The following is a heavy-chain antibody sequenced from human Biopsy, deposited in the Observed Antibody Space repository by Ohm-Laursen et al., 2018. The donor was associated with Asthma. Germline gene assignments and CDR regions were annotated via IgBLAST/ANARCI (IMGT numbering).Heavy chain of an antibody. Sequence: SVKVSCNAPGGTFSNFAISWVRQASGQGLEWLGGIMTVFGTTNYAQKFQGRVTITADESTSTAYMEVTSLRSEDTAIYYCARCQVGYSSGWSLLLKKIYYSGMDVWGQGTAVTVSS. CDR2: IMTVFGTT. CDR1: GGTFSNFA. CDR3: ARCQVGYSSGWSLLLKKIYYSGMDV. D-gene: IGHD6-19*01. V-gene: IGHV1-69*13. J-gene: IGHJ6*02.